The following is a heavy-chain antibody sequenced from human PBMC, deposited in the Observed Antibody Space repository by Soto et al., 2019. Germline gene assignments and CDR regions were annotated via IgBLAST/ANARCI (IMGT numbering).Heavy chain of an antibody. J-gene: IGHJ4*02. CDR1: GFTFNDHY. D-gene: IGHD3-10*01. CDR2: SKNRGQGFAT. V-gene: IGHV3-72*01. CDR3: VLWVRGVINY. Sequence: EVHLVESGGGLVQPGGSLRLSCATSGFTFNDHYLDWVRQAAGTGLEWVGRSKNRGQGFATEYAASVQGRFTVSRDDSKSSLYLHMNSLKTEDTAVYYCVLWVRGVINYWGQGTRVTVSS.